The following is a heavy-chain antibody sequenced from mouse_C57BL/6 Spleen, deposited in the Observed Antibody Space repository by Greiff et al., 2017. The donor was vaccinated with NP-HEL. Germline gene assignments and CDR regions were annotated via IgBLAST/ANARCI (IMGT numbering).Heavy chain of an antibody. CDR3: TTGSYYSNYGGFFAY. V-gene: IGHV14-4*01. D-gene: IGHD2-5*01. CDR1: GFNIKDDY. CDR2: IDPENGDT. J-gene: IGHJ3*01. Sequence: VQLQQSGAELVRPGASVKLSCTASGFNIKDDYMHWVKQRPEQGLEWIGWIDPENGDTEYASKFQGKATITADTSSNTAYLQLSSLTSEDTAVYYCTTGSYYSNYGGFFAYWGQGTLVTVSA.